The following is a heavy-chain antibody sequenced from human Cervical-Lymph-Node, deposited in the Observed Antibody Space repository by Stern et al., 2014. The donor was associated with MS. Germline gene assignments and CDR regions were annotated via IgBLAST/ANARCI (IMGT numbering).Heavy chain of an antibody. CDR2: ISWNSSSI. J-gene: IGHJ4*02. V-gene: IGHV3-9*01. Sequence: QLVESGGDLVQPGRSLRLSCAASGFTFDDYAMQWVRQTPGKGLEWVAGISWNSSSIAYSASVKGRFTISRDNAKNSLYLQMNSLRPEDTALYYCVKDVDSSIAVSFDYWGQGTLVTVSS. D-gene: IGHD6-19*01. CDR3: VKDVDSSIAVSFDY. CDR1: GFTFDDYA.